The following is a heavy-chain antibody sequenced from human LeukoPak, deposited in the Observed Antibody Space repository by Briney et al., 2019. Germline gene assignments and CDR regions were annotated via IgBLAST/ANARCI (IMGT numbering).Heavy chain of an antibody. D-gene: IGHD5-18*01. CDR1: GFTFSDYF. CDR3: AKGGERGYSYGYFDY. Sequence: GGSLRLSCAASGFTFSDYFMSWIRQAPGKGLEWLSYISTSGSTIYSADSVKGRFTISRDNAKNSLYLQMNSLRAEDTAVYYCAKGGERGYSYGYFDYWGQGTLVTVSS. J-gene: IGHJ4*02. CDR2: ISTSGSTI. V-gene: IGHV3-11*01.